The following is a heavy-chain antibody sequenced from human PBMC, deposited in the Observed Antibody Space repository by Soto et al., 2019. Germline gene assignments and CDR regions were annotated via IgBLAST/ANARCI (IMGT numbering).Heavy chain of an antibody. V-gene: IGHV4-38-2*01. Sequence: LSLTCAVSDFSISSGHYWGWIRQPPGKGLEWIGSIYHSGTTYNNPSLKSRVTMSVDTSKNQFSLKLSSVTAADTAVYYCARWRNDCSSTSCYHFDYWGQGTLVTVSS. D-gene: IGHD2-2*01. CDR1: DFSISSGHY. J-gene: IGHJ4*02. CDR3: ARWRNDCSSTSCYHFDY. CDR2: IYHSGTT.